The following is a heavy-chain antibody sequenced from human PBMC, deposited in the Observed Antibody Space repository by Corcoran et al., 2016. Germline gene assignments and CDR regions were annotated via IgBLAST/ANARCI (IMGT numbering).Heavy chain of an antibody. CDR2: IIPIFGTA. CDR1: GGTFSSYA. V-gene: IGHV1-69*06. CDR3: AGGSGMLNYCYYGMDV. D-gene: IGHD3-10*02. Sequence: QVQLVQSGAEVKKPGSSVKVSCKASGGTFSSYAISWVRQAPGQGLEWMGGIIPIFGTANYAQKFQGRVTITADKSTSTAYIDLSSLRAEETAVYYCAGGSGMLNYCYYGMDVWGQGTTVTVSS. J-gene: IGHJ6*02.